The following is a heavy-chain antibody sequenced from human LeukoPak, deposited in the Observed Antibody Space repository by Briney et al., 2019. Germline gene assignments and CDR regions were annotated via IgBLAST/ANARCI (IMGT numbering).Heavy chain of an antibody. Sequence: QPGRSLRLSCAASGFTFSSYGMHWVRQAPGKGLEWVAVIWYDGSNNYYADSVKGRITISRDSAKNSLYLQMNSLRAEDTAVYYCARENHGSFDYWGQGSLVTVSS. J-gene: IGHJ4*02. D-gene: IGHD1-14*01. CDR1: GFTFSSYG. V-gene: IGHV3-33*01. CDR2: IWYDGSNN. CDR3: ARENHGSFDY.